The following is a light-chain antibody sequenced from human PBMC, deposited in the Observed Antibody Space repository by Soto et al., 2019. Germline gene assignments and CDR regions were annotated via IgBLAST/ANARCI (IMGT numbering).Light chain of an antibody. Sequence: QSVLTQPPSASGAPGQRVTLSCIGGSSNVGFNAVNWYQQLPGAAPKLLIHGNSQRPSGVPDRFSGSKSGTSASLAIIGLRAEDEAHYYCCSFTSSKTHVFGTGTKLTVL. J-gene: IGLJ1*01. CDR2: GNS. V-gene: IGLV1-44*01. CDR1: SSNVGFNA. CDR3: CSFTSSKTHV.